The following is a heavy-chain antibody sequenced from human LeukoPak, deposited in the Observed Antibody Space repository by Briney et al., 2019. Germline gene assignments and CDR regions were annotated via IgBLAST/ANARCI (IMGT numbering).Heavy chain of an antibody. Sequence: GGSLRLSCAASGFTFSSYSMNWVRQAPGKGLEWVSSISSSSSYIYYADSVKGRFTISRDNAKNSLYLQMNSLRAEDTAVYYCARVGYDSSGYLIYFDYWGQGTLVTVSS. CDR3: ARVGYDSSGYLIYFDY. CDR1: GFTFSSYS. V-gene: IGHV3-21*01. CDR2: ISSSSSYI. D-gene: IGHD3-22*01. J-gene: IGHJ4*02.